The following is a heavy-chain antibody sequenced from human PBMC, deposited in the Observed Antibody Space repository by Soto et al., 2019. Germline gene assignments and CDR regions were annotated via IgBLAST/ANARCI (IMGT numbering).Heavy chain of an antibody. D-gene: IGHD2-15*01. V-gene: IGHV3-74*01. Sequence: EVQLVESGGGLVQPGGSLRLSCAASGFTFSSYWMHWVRQAPGKGLVWVSRINSDGSSTSYADSVKGRFTISRDNAKNTLYLQMNSLRAEDTAVYYCLRTILVVAAATREDYWGQGTLVTVSS. CDR3: LRTILVVAAATREDY. CDR2: INSDGSST. CDR1: GFTFSSYW. J-gene: IGHJ4*02.